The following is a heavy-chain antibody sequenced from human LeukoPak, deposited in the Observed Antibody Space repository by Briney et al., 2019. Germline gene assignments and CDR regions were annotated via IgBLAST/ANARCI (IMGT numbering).Heavy chain of an antibody. J-gene: IGHJ4*02. D-gene: IGHD3-22*01. CDR1: GFTFSSYG. V-gene: IGHV3-23*01. Sequence: GGTLRLSCAASGFTFSSYGMSWVRQAPGKGLEWVSAISGSGGSTYYADSVKGRFTISRDNSKNTIYLQMNSLRAEDTAVYYCAKRSSTSSGYFDLWGRGTLVTVSS. CDR2: ISGSGGST. CDR3: AKRSSTSSGYFDL.